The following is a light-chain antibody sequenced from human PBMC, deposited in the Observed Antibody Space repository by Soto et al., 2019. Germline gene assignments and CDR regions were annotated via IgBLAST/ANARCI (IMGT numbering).Light chain of an antibody. CDR2: AAS. V-gene: IGKV1-27*01. Sequence: DIQMTQSPSSLSASVGDRVTITCRTSQGMANYLAWYQQRPGKAPKLLIYAASILQSGVPSRFSGSGSGTEFTLTISSLQPEDVATYYCQKYNFAPFTFGPGTKVDIK. CDR1: QGMANY. CDR3: QKYNFAPFT. J-gene: IGKJ3*01.